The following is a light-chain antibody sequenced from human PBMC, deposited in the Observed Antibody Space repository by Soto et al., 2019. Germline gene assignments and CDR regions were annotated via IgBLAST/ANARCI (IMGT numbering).Light chain of an antibody. Sequence: QAVVTQPPSVSGAPGQRVTISCTGSSSNIGAGYDVHWYQQLPGTAPKLLIYGNSNRPSGVPDRFSGSKSGTSASLAITGLQAEDEADYYCQSYDSSLSGSEVVLGGGTKLTVL. CDR3: QSYDSSLSGSEVV. CDR1: SSNIGAGYD. J-gene: IGLJ2*01. CDR2: GNS. V-gene: IGLV1-40*01.